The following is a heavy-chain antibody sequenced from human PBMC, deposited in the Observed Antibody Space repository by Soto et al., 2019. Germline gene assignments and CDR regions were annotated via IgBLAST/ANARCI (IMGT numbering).Heavy chain of an antibody. Sequence: QVQLVQSGAEVKKPGASVKVSCKASGYTFTGYYMHWVRQAPGQGLEWMGWIIPIFGTANYAQKFQGRVTITADKSTSTAYMELSSLRSEDTAVYYCARVQPTGDPSKYYFDYWGQGTLVTVSS. V-gene: IGHV1-69*06. CDR3: ARVQPTGDPSKYYFDY. J-gene: IGHJ4*02. CDR2: IIPIFGTA. D-gene: IGHD3-16*01. CDR1: GYTFTGYY.